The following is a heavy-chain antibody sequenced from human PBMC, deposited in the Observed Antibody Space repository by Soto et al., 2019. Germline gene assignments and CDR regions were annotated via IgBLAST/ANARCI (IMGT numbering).Heavy chain of an antibody. V-gene: IGHV4-30-2*01. D-gene: IGHD2-21*01. J-gene: IGHJ5*02. CDR3: ARETCGDCVGYFAP. CDR1: GDTISTGGYS. Sequence: PSETLSLTCGVSGDTISTGGYSWAWIRQPPGKALEWIGHTYHSGNPYYNPPLKVRVIISVDRPKTHFSLKVSSVPAGDPAGYFWARETCGDCVGYFAPGGKETLVTVS. CDR2: TYHSGNP.